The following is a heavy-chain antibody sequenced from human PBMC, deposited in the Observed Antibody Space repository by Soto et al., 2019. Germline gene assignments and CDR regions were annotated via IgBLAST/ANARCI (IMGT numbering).Heavy chain of an antibody. CDR3: AREAPPYYDSSGYYYPKH. CDR2: INPNSGGT. Sequence: ASVKVSCKASGYTFTGYYMHWVRQAPGQGLEWMGWINPNSGGTNYAQKFQGRVTMTRDTSISTAYTELSRLRFDDTAVYYCAREAPPYYDSSGYYYPKHWGQGALVTVSS. D-gene: IGHD3-22*01. CDR1: GYTFTGYY. V-gene: IGHV1-2*02. J-gene: IGHJ1*01.